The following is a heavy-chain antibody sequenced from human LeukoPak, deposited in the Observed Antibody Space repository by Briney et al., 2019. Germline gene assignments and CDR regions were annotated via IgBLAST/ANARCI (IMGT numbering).Heavy chain of an antibody. D-gene: IGHD6-19*01. CDR1: GFTVSSNY. CDR2: INQGGTER. Sequence: GGSLRLSCAASGFTVSSNYMSWVRQAPGKGLEWVANINQGGTERYVDSVKGRFTISRDNAKNSLYLQMNSLRAEDTAVYYCVREDSYSSGWYGPDYWGQGTLVTVSS. V-gene: IGHV3-7*05. CDR3: VREDSYSSGWYGPDY. J-gene: IGHJ4*02.